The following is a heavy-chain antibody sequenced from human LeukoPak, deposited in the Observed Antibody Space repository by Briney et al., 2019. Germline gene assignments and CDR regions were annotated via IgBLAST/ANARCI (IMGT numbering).Heavy chain of an antibody. CDR2: IYHSGST. CDR3: ASQAYSSGRLVDY. D-gene: IGHD6-19*01. V-gene: IGHV4-4*02. J-gene: IGHJ4*02. CDR1: GGSISSRNW. Sequence: PSGTLSLTCVVSGGSISSRNWWTWARQPPGKGLEWIGEIYHSGSTNYNPSLKSRVNMSVDKSKNQFSLMLSSVTAADMAVYYCASQAYSSGRLVDYWGQGILVTVSS.